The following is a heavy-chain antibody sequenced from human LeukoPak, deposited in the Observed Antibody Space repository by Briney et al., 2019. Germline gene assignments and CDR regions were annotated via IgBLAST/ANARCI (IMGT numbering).Heavy chain of an antibody. CDR3: ASPSPYCGGDCYSGWYFDL. J-gene: IGHJ2*01. D-gene: IGHD2-21*02. CDR2: IIPIFGTA. CDR1: GYTFTGYY. Sequence: GASVKVSCKASGYTFTGYYMHWVRQAPGQGLEWMGGIIPIFGTANYAQKFQGRVTITADESTSTAYMELSSLRSEDTAVYYCASPSPYCGGDCYSGWYFDLWGRGTLVTVSS. V-gene: IGHV1-69*13.